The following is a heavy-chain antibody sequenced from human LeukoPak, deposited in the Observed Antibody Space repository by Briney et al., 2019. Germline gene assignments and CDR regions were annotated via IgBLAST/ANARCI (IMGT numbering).Heavy chain of an antibody. CDR3: ARHVGEAHFDY. J-gene: IGHJ4*02. Sequence: SETLSLTCIVSGGSISSYYWSWIRQPPGKGREWIGYIYHSGSTNYNPSLKSRVTISADTSKNQFSLNLTSVTAADTAVYCCARHVGEAHFDYWGQGTLVTVSS. CDR1: GGSISSYY. D-gene: IGHD3-16*01. V-gene: IGHV4-59*08. CDR2: IYHSGST.